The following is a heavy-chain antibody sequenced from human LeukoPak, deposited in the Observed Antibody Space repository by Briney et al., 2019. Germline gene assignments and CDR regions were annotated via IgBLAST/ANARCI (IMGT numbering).Heavy chain of an antibody. V-gene: IGHV4-39*01. D-gene: IGHD4-23*01. J-gene: IGHJ4*02. CDR3: ARLSLPGYGGNGY. CDR2: FYYSGST. CDR1: GGSISSSSYF. Sequence: PSETLFLTCTVSGGSISSSSYFWVWIRQPPGKGLEWIGSFYYSGSTYYNPSLKSRVTVSVDTSKNQFSLKLSSVTAADTAVYYCARLSLPGYGGNGYWGQGTLVTVSS.